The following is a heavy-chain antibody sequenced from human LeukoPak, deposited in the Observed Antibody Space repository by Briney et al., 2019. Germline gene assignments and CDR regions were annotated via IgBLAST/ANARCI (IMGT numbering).Heavy chain of an antibody. V-gene: IGHV3-30*15. Sequence: PGRSLRLSCAASAFTFSTYAMYWVRQAPGKGLEWVAVISYGGSNKFYADSVKGRFTISRDNSKNTLYLQMSSLRDEDTAVYCSARDPWGVYSGIDYSYYMDVWGKGTTVTVSS. J-gene: IGHJ6*03. CDR3: ARDPWGVYSGIDYSYYMDV. D-gene: IGHD4-23*01. CDR2: ISYGGSNK. CDR1: AFTFSTYA.